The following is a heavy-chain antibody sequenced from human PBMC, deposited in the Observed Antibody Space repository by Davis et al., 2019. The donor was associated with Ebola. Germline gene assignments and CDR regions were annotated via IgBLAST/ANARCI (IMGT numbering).Heavy chain of an antibody. D-gene: IGHD2-2*01. V-gene: IGHV3-23*01. J-gene: IGHJ6*02. CDR2: ISGSGGST. Sequence: GESLKISCAASGFTFSSYAMSWVRQAPGTGLEWVSAISGSGGSTNYADSVKGRFTISRDNAKNSLYLQMNSLRAEDTAVYYCARIGVVPAAGGRGNYYYYYGMDVWGQGTTVTVSS. CDR1: GFTFSSYA. CDR3: ARIGVVPAAGGRGNYYYYYGMDV.